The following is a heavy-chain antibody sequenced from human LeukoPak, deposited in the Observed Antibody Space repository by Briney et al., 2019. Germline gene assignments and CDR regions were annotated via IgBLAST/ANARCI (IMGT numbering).Heavy chain of an antibody. V-gene: IGHV3-15*01. CDR3: TTDSGPPSGYFDY. D-gene: IGHD1-26*01. J-gene: IGHJ4*02. CDR1: GFTFSSVW. CDR2: IKSQPDGGTT. Sequence: GGSLRLSCAASGFTFSSVWMNWARQAPGKGLEWVGHIKSQPDGGTTDYAAPVKGRFTISRDDSKNTLYLQMNSLKTEDTAVYYCTTDSGPPSGYFDYWGQGTLVTVSS.